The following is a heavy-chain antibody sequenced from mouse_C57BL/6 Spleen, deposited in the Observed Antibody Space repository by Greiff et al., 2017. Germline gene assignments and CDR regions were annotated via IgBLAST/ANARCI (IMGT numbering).Heavy chain of an antibody. CDR2: IDPSDSYT. J-gene: IGHJ2*01. CDR3: ARRITQEDYFDY. D-gene: IGHD2-4*01. CDR1: GYTFTSYW. Sequence: QVQLQQPGAELVRPGTSVQLSCRTSGYTFTSYWMHWVKQRPGQGLEWIGVIDPSDSYTNYNQKFKGKATLTVDTSSSTAYMQLSSLTSEDSAVYYCARRITQEDYFDYWGQGTTLTVSS. V-gene: IGHV1-59*01.